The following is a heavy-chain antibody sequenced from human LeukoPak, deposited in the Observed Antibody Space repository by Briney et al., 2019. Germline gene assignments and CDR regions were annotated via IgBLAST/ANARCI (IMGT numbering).Heavy chain of an antibody. V-gene: IGHV4-61*03. D-gene: IGHD4-23*01. CDR1: AGSVSSGNYY. CDR2: IYYIGTT. Sequence: SETLSLTCTVSAGSVSSGNYYWHWIRQPPGEGLEWIGFIYYIGTTNYNPSLKSRVTISVDMSKNHFSLKLTSVTAADTAVYYCARAYGPNSPLYWGQGTLVTVSS. CDR3: ARAYGPNSPLY. J-gene: IGHJ4*02.